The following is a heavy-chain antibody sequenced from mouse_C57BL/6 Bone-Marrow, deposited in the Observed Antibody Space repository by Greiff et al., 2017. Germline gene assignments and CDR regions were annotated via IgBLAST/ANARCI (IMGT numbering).Heavy chain of an antibody. Sequence: QVQLQQPGTELVKPGASVKMSCKASGYTFTSYWMHWVKQRPGQGLEWIGNINPSNGGTNYNEKFKSKATLTVDKSSSTAYMQLSSLTSEDSAVYYCARGSTYYSIYYAMDYWGQGTSVTVSS. CDR1: GYTFTSYW. CDR2: INPSNGGT. D-gene: IGHD2-5*01. V-gene: IGHV1-53*01. J-gene: IGHJ4*01. CDR3: ARGSTYYSIYYAMDY.